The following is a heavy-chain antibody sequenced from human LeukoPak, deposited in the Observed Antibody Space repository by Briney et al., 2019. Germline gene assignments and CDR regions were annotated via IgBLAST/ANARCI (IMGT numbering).Heavy chain of an antibody. J-gene: IGHJ6*02. CDR3: ARGGGLDV. Sequence: GGSLRLSCAASGFTFSSYWMNWARQAPGKGLEWVASINHNGNVNYYVDSVKGRFTLSRDNAKNSLYLQMSNLRAEDTAVYFCARGGGLDVWGQGATVTVSS. CDR1: GFTFSSYW. D-gene: IGHD3-16*01. CDR2: INHNGNVN. V-gene: IGHV3-7*03.